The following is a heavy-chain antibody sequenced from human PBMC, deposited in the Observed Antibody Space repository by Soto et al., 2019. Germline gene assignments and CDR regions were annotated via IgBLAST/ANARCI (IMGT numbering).Heavy chain of an antibody. J-gene: IGHJ5*02. CDR3: ARSPAYGDYANLDT. CDR2: IYTTRSP. D-gene: IGHD4-17*01. V-gene: IGHV4-4*07. CDR1: GDSVSKYY. Sequence: LSLTCTVSGDSVSKYYWNWIRQPAGKGLEWIGRIYTTRSPNYNPSLKSRVTMSVDTSKNQFSLKLNLSSVTAADTAVYYCARSPAYGDYANLDTWGQGTLVTVSS.